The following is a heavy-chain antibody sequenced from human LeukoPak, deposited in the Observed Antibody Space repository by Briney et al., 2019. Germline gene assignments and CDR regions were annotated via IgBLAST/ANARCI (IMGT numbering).Heavy chain of an antibody. CDR3: AKDLNGPGDY. CDR2: ISYDGSNK. V-gene: IGHV3-30-3*01. Sequence: GRSLRLSCPASGFTFSSYAMHWVRQAPGKGLEWVAVISYDGSNKYYADSVKGRFTISRDNSKNTLYLQMNSLRAEDTAVYYCAKDLNGPGDYWGQGTLVTVSS. J-gene: IGHJ4*02. CDR1: GFTFSSYA.